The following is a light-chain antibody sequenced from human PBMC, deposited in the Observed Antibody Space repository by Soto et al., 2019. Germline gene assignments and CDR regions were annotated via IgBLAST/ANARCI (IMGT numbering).Light chain of an antibody. J-gene: IGKJ1*01. CDR1: QSISSW. CDR3: QQYDDYPWT. Sequence: DIQMTQSPSTLSASVGDRVTITCRASQSISSWLAWYQQKPGKAPKLLIYRESTLESGVSARFSGSRSGPDFTLTISSLQPDDFATYYCQQYDDYPWTFGQGTKVDIK. V-gene: IGKV1-5*03. CDR2: RES.